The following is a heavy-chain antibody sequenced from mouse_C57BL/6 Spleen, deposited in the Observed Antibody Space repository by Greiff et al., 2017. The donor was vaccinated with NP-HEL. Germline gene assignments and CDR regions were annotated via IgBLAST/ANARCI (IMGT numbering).Heavy chain of an antibody. D-gene: IGHD2-1*01. V-gene: IGHV1-61*01. J-gene: IGHJ1*03. CDR2: IYPSDSET. CDR3: ARSGDGKDWYFDV. CDR1: GYTFTSYW. Sequence: QVQLQQPGAELVRPGSSVKLSCKASGYTFTSYWMDWVKQRPGQGLEWIGNIYPSDSETHYNQKFKDKATLTVDKSSSTAYMQLSSLTSEVSAVYYCARSGDGKDWYFDVWGTGTTVTVSS.